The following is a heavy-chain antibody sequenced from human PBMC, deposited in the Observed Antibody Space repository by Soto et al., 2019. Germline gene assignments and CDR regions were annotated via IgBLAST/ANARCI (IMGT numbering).Heavy chain of an antibody. CDR1: SDSISSYY. CDR3: ARAVGDPLYYLDY. Sequence: QVQLQESGPGLVRPSETLSLTCTVSSDSISSYYWIWIRQSPGKGLEWIGYTDYSGNTNYNPSLKSRVTISGDTSTNQLSLRLSSVTAADTAVYYCARAVGDPLYYLDYWGQGTLVTVSS. J-gene: IGHJ4*02. CDR2: TDYSGNT. D-gene: IGHD6-19*01. V-gene: IGHV4-59*08.